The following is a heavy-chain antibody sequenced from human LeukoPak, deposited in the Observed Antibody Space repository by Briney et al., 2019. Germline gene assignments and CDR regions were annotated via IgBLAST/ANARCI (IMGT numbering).Heavy chain of an antibody. CDR1: GFTFSSYW. Sequence: GSLRLSCAASGFTFSSYWMSWVRQAPGKGLEWIGEINHSGSTNYNPSLKSRVTISVDTSKNQFSLKLSSVTAADTAVYYCARGRITMVRGLASRFDPWGQGTLVTVSS. J-gene: IGHJ5*02. CDR2: INHSGST. CDR3: ARGRITMVRGLASRFDP. V-gene: IGHV4-34*01. D-gene: IGHD3-10*01.